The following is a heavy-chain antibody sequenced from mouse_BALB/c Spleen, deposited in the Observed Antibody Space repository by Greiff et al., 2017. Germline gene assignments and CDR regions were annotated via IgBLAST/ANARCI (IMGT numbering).Heavy chain of an antibody. V-gene: IGHV6-6*02. CDR1: GFTFSNYW. Sequence: EVKVEESGGGLVQPGGSMKLSCVASGFTFSNYWMNWVRQSPEKGLEWVAEIRLKSNNYATHYAESVKGRFTISRDDSKSSVYLQMNNLRAEDTGIYYCTRRGAFYWGQGTTLTVSS. CDR3: TRRGAFY. CDR2: IRLKSNNYAT. J-gene: IGHJ2*01. D-gene: IGHD6-1*01.